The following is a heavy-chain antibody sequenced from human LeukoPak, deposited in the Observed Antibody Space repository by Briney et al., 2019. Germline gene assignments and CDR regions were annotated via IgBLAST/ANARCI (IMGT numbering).Heavy chain of an antibody. CDR1: GGTFSSYA. Sequence: ASVKVSCKASGGTFSSYAISWVRQAPGRGLEWMGGIIPIFGTANYAQKFQGRVTITTDESTSTAYMELSSLRSEDTAVYYCATNATGTPASYWGQGTLVTVSS. V-gene: IGHV1-69*05. CDR2: IIPIFGTA. J-gene: IGHJ4*02. CDR3: ATNATGTPASY. D-gene: IGHD1-1*01.